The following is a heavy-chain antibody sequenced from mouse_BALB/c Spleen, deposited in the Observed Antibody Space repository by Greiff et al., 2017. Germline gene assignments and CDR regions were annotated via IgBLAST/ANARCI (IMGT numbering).Heavy chain of an antibody. Sequence: EVKLQESGGGLVKPGGSLKLSCAASGFTFSSYAMSWVRQTPEKRLEWVASISSGGSTYYPDSVKGRFTISRDNARNILYLQMSSLRSEDTAMYYCAYYYGSSPWFAYWGQGTLVTVSA. CDR3: AYYYGSSPWFAY. J-gene: IGHJ3*01. CDR2: ISSGGST. CDR1: GFTFSSYA. D-gene: IGHD1-1*01. V-gene: IGHV5-6-5*01.